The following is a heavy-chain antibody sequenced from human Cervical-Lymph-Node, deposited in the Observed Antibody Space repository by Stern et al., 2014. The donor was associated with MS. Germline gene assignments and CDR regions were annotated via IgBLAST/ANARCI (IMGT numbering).Heavy chain of an antibody. Sequence: VQLVASGGGVVQPGGSQRLSCTASGFTFEDYAMEWVCQVPGKGLGWVAMIWYDGSQKYYGDSVRGRFSVSRDNSRNTLYLQMKSLSLEDTAVYYCARKIPDYYYYAMDVWGQGTTVTVSS. J-gene: IGHJ6*02. CDR3: ARKIPDYYYYAMDV. CDR1: GFTFEDYA. CDR2: IWYDGSQK. D-gene: IGHD2-2*02. V-gene: IGHV3-33*01.